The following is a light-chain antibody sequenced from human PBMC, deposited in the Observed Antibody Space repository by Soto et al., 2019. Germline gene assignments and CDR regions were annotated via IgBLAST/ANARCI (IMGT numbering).Light chain of an antibody. CDR2: GSS. CDR1: QSVSNNY. J-gene: IGKJ2*01. CDR3: QQYGSTPPYT. V-gene: IGKV3-20*01. Sequence: EVVLTQSPGTLSLSPGERATLSCRASQSVSNNYLAWYQQKPGQGPRLLIFGSSDRATGIPDRFSGSGSGTDFHLTISRLEPEDFAVYYCQQYGSTPPYTFGQGTKLEIK.